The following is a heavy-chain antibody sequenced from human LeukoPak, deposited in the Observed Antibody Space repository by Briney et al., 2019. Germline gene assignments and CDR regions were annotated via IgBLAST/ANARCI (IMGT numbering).Heavy chain of an antibody. Sequence: PGGSLRLSCAAYGFTFSSYSMNWVRQAPGKGLEWVSSISSSSSYIYYADSVKGRFTISRDNAKNSLYLQMNSLRAEDTAVYYCAREAYYDSSGLDYYGMDVWGQGTTVTVSS. CDR3: AREAYYDSSGLDYYGMDV. V-gene: IGHV3-21*01. J-gene: IGHJ6*02. CDR1: GFTFSSYS. CDR2: ISSSSSYI. D-gene: IGHD3-22*01.